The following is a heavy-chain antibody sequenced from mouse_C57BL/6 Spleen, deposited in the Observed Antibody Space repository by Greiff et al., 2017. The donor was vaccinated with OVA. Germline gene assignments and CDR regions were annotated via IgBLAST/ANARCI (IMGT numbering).Heavy chain of an antibody. D-gene: IGHD2-3*01. CDR2: ISNGGGST. CDR3: ARQDGLRYFDV. Sequence: VQLKESGGGLVQPGGSLKLSCAASGFTFSDYYMYWVRQTPEKRLEWVAYISNGGGSTYYPDTVKGRFTISRDNAKNTLYLQMSRLKTEDTAMYYCARQDGLRYFDVWGTGTTVTVSS. J-gene: IGHJ1*03. CDR1: GFTFSDYY. V-gene: IGHV5-12*01.